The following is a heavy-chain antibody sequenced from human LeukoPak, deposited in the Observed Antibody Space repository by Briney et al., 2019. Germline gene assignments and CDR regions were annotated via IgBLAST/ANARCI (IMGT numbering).Heavy chain of an antibody. J-gene: IGHJ2*01. V-gene: IGHV1-69*04. CDR3: ARDRVVPASNWYFDL. D-gene: IGHD2-2*01. CDR2: IIPILGIA. CDR1: GGTFSSYA. Sequence: VASVKVSRKASGGTFSSYAISWVRQAPGQGLEWMGRIIPILGIANYAQKFQGRVTITADKSTSTAYMELSSLRSEDTAVYYCARDRVVPASNWYFDLWGRGTLVTVSS.